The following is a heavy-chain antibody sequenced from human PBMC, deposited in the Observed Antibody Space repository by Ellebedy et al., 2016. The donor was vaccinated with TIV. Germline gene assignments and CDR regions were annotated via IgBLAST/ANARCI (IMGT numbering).Heavy chain of an antibody. V-gene: IGHV3-74*01. J-gene: IGHJ6*02. D-gene: IGHD6-13*01. CDR3: ARDEMPPPIAAAGDYYYYGMDV. Sequence: PGGSLRLSCAASNFTFSVYWMHWVRHVPGKGLVWVSRINSDGSSTSYSDSVKGRFTISRDNAKNTLYLQMNSLRAEDTAVYYCARDEMPPPIAAAGDYYYYGMDVWGQGTTVTVSS. CDR2: INSDGSST. CDR1: NFTFSVYW.